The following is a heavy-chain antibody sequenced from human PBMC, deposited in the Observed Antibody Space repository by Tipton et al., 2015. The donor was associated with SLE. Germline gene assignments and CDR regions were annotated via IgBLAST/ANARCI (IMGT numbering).Heavy chain of an antibody. D-gene: IGHD1-26*01. CDR3: ARHGTGNAWDLDY. CDR1: GYSFAGHW. CDR2: VYPGDSDT. V-gene: IGHV5-51*01. Sequence: QLVQSGAEVKKPGESLKISCKGSGYSFAGHWIGWVRQMPGKGLEWMGFVYPGDSDTRSSPSFQGQVTISADKSITTAYLQWRSLKASDTAMCFCARHGTGNAWDLDYWGQGTLVTVSS. J-gene: IGHJ4*02.